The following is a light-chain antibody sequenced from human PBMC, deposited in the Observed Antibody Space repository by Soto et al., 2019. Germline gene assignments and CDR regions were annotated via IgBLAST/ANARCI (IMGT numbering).Light chain of an antibody. CDR3: QQYSNWPPWT. Sequence: EIVMTQSPATLSVSPGERATLSSRASQSVSSNLAWYQQKPGQAPRLLIYGASTRATGIPARFSGSGSGTEFTLTISSLQSEDFAVYYCQQYSNWPPWTFGQGTKVEIK. V-gene: IGKV3-15*01. CDR2: GAS. J-gene: IGKJ1*01. CDR1: QSVSSN.